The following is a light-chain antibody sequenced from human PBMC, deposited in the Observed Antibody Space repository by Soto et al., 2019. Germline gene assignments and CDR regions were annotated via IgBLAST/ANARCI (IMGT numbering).Light chain of an antibody. Sequence: ESVLTQSPGTLSLSPGERATLSCRASQSVSSRYLAWYQQKPGPAPRLLIYGASTRATGIPDRFSGSGSGADFTLTISRLEPEDFAVYYCQQYDNSPPLTFGPGTKVEIK. CDR1: QSVSSRY. CDR2: GAS. V-gene: IGKV3-20*01. J-gene: IGKJ1*01. CDR3: QQYDNSPPLT.